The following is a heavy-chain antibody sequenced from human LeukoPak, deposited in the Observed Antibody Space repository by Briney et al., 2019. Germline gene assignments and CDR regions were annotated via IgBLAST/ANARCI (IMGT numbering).Heavy chain of an antibody. Sequence: GGSLRLSCTASGFTFGDYAMSWVRQAPGKGLEWVGFIRSKAYGGTTEYAASVKGRFTISRDDSKSIAYLQMNSLKTEDTAVYYCTRSGELLFFDYWGQGTLVTVSS. CDR1: GFTFGDYA. D-gene: IGHD3-10*01. V-gene: IGHV3-49*04. CDR2: IRSKAYGGTT. J-gene: IGHJ4*02. CDR3: TRSGELLFFDY.